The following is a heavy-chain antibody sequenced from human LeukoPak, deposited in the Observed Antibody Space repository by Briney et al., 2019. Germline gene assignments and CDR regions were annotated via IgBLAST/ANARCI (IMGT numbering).Heavy chain of an antibody. CDR1: GGSFSGYY. J-gene: IGHJ5*02. D-gene: IGHD6-13*01. CDR3: ARAYSSSWQVA. Sequence: SETLSLTCAVYGGSFSGYYWSWIRQPPGEGLEWIGEINHSGSTNYNPSLKSRVTISVDTSKNQFSLKLSSVTAADTAVYYCARAYSSSWQVAWGQGTLVTVSS. V-gene: IGHV4-34*01. CDR2: INHSGST.